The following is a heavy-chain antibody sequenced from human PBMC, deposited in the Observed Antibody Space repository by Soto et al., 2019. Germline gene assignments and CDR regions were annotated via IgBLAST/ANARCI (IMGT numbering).Heavy chain of an antibody. CDR2: IMPIFRTP. V-gene: IGHV1-69*12. Sequence: QVQLEQSGAEVKKPGSSMKVSCKASGGTFSNSAISWVRQAPGQGLEWMGGIMPIFRTPDYAQKFQGRVTVTADESTSTAYMELSGLRSDDTAVYYCARDKDRQQLGGNYYYILDVWGQGTTVTVSS. CDR1: GGTFSNSA. J-gene: IGHJ6*02. CDR3: ARDKDRQQLGGNYYYILDV. D-gene: IGHD3-3*02.